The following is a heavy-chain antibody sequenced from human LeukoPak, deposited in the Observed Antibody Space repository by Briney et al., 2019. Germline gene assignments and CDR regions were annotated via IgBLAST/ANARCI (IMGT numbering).Heavy chain of an antibody. Sequence: PSETLSLTCTVSGYSISSGYYWGWIRQPPGKGLEWIGSIYHSGSTYYSPSLKSRVTISVDTSKNQFSLKLSSVTAADTAVYYCARAVSGYYYGSGSYYSSWLDYWGQGTLVTVSS. CDR2: IYHSGST. V-gene: IGHV4-38-2*02. CDR1: GYSISSGYY. J-gene: IGHJ4*02. CDR3: ARAVSGYYYGSGSYYSSWLDY. D-gene: IGHD3-10*01.